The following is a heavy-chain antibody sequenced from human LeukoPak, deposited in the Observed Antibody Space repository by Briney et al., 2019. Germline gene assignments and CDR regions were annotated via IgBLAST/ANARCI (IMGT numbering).Heavy chain of an antibody. J-gene: IGHJ4*02. CDR1: RFTFSNYG. D-gene: IGHD3-16*02. V-gene: IGHV3-30*18. Sequence: GRPLRLSCAASRFTFSNYGMHWVRQAPGKGLEWVAVISYDGTIQYYADSVKGRFTISRDNPKNILFLQMNSLRAEDTAVYYRAKGPDLIGRDYFDYWGQGTLVTVSS. CDR2: ISYDGTIQ. CDR3: AKGPDLIGRDYFDY.